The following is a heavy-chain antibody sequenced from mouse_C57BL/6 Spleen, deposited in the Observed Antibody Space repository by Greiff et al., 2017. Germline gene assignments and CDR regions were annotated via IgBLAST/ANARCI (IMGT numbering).Heavy chain of an antibody. Sequence: QVQLQQSGAELVRPGASVTLSCKASGYTFTDYEMHWVKQTPVHGLEWIGAIDPENGGTAYNQKFKGKAILTADKSSSTAYMELRSLTSEDSAVYYCTRGVIYYGNYFDYGVQGTTLTVSS. D-gene: IGHD2-1*01. V-gene: IGHV1-15*01. J-gene: IGHJ2*01. CDR3: TRGVIYYGNYFDY. CDR2: IDPENGGT. CDR1: GYTFTDYE.